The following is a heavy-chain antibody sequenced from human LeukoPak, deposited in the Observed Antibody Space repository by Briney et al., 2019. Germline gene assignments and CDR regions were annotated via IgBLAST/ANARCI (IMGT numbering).Heavy chain of an antibody. D-gene: IGHD6-6*01. J-gene: IGHJ3*02. Sequence: ASVKVSCRASGYTFTAYYIHWVRQAPGQGLEWMGWIIPNSGGTNYAQKFQDRITMTRDTSISTAYMELTRLYSDDTAVYYCARDVSSIAFDIWGQGTMVTVSS. CDR3: ARDVSSIAFDI. CDR2: IIPNSGGT. V-gene: IGHV1-2*02. CDR1: GYTFTAYY.